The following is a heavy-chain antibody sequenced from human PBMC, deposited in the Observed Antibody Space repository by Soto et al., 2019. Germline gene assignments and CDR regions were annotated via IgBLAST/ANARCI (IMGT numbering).Heavy chain of an antibody. V-gene: IGHV4-31*03. D-gene: IGHD5-12*01. Sequence: QVQLQESGPGLVKPSQTLSLTCTVSGGSISTRDYFWGWVRQHPGKGLEWIGYIFYSGSTYYNPSLPNRLTISVNKSKNQFSLRLASVTAADTAVYYCARELNMTSTWRGLDVWGQGTTVTVSS. CDR3: ARELNMTSTWRGLDV. CDR1: GGSISTRDYF. J-gene: IGHJ6*02. CDR2: IFYSGST.